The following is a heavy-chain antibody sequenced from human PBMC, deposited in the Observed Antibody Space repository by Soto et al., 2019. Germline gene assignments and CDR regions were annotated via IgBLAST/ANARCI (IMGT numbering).Heavy chain of an antibody. J-gene: IGHJ1*01. CDR2: IQSKADGGTA. CDR3: ARTNNGKHDH. D-gene: IGHD2-8*01. Sequence: EVQLVESGGGLVKTGGSLGLSCAGSGFTLTNAWMSWVRQAPGKGLEWIGRIQSKADGGTAEYAAPVKGRFTISRDESKDTLLLQMTSPKAEDTAVYFCARTNNGKHDHWGQGTLVTVSP. CDR1: GFTLTNAW. V-gene: IGHV3-15*01.